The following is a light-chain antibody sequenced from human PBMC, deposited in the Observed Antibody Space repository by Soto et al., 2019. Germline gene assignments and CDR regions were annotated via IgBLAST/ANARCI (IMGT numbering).Light chain of an antibody. CDR2: ADS. J-gene: IGKJ4*01. V-gene: IGKV1-39*01. CDR3: QPSYTTRPLT. CDR1: QTVTNY. Sequence: DIQLTQSPSSLSASVGDRVTITCRASQTVTNYLHWYQQKPGKAPKLLIYADSNLQSGVPSRFGASGSVTDFTLTISGLQPEDFATYYCQPSYTTRPLTFGGGTKVESK.